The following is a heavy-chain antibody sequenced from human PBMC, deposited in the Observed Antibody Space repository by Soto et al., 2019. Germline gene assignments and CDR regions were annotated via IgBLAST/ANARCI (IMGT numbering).Heavy chain of an antibody. CDR3: ARVALCRYCTNGNGKIYGMDV. D-gene: IGHD2-8*01. CDR2: IIPIFGTA. Sequence: QVQLVQSGAEVKKPGSSVKVSCKASGGTFSSYAISWVRQAPGQGLEWMGGIIPIFGTANYAQKFQGRVTTTADESTSTAYLEMSTLRSEDTAVYYCARVALCRYCTNGNGKIYGMDVWGQGTTVTVSS. CDR1: GGTFSSYA. V-gene: IGHV1-69*01. J-gene: IGHJ6*02.